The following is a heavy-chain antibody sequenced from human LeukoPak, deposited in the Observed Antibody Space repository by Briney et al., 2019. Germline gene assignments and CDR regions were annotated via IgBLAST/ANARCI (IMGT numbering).Heavy chain of an antibody. CDR2: ISAYNGNT. Sequence: GASVKVSCKASGYTFTSYGISWVRQAPGQGLEWMGWISAYNGNTNYAQKLQGRVTMTTDTSTSTAYMELRSLRSDDTAVYYCARGRQQLPPSYNWFDPWGQGTLVTVSS. D-gene: IGHD6-13*01. CDR1: GYTFTSYG. J-gene: IGHJ5*02. V-gene: IGHV1-18*01. CDR3: ARGRQQLPPSYNWFDP.